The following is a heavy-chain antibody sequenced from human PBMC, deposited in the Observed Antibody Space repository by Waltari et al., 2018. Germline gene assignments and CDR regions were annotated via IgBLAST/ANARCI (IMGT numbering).Heavy chain of an antibody. CDR2: IYYSGRT. CDR3: ARGLRQQLVSYYYYYMDV. Sequence: QVQLQESGTGLVKPSETMSLTCTVSGGSISSYYWSWPLEPPGKGQEWIGNIYYSGRTNYHPALKSRVTISVDTSKNQFSLKLSSVTAADTAVYYCARGLRQQLVSYYYYYMDVWGKGTTVTISS. J-gene: IGHJ6*03. D-gene: IGHD6-13*01. V-gene: IGHV4-59*01. CDR1: GGSISSYY.